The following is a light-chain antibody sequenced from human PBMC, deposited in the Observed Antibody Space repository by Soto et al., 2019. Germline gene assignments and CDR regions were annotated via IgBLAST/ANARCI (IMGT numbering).Light chain of an antibody. CDR1: SSDVGGYNY. CDR3: SSYTTGNSRQVV. CDR2: DVS. Sequence: QSALTQPASASGSPGQSITISCTGTSSDVGGYNYVSWYQHHPGKAPKLMIYDVSNRPSGVSDRFSGSKSGNTASLTISGLQPEDEADYYCSSYTTGNSRQVVFGTGTKVTVL. J-gene: IGLJ2*01. V-gene: IGLV2-14*03.